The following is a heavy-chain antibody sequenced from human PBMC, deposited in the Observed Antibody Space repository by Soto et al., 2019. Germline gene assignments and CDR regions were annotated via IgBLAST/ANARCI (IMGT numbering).Heavy chain of an antibody. J-gene: IGHJ5*02. CDR2: IYYSGST. D-gene: IGHD3-3*01. Sequence: TSEALSLTCTVPGGSISSYYWSWIRQPPGKGLEWIGYIYYSGSTNYNPSLKSRVTISVDTSKNQFSLKLSSVTAADTAVYYCARAQTEWIPRFDPWGQGTLVTVSS. CDR1: GGSISSYY. V-gene: IGHV4-59*01. CDR3: ARAQTEWIPRFDP.